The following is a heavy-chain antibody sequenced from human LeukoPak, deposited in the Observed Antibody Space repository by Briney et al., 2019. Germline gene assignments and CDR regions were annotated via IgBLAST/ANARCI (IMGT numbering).Heavy chain of an antibody. D-gene: IGHD6-19*01. J-gene: IGHJ4*02. V-gene: IGHV4-59*01. CDR1: GCSISSYY. CDR3: ARDQGGWTTNYFDY. Sequence: SETLSLTCTVSGCSISSYYWSWIRQPPGKGLEWIGYIYYSGSTNYNPSLKSRVTISVDTSKNQFSLKLSSVTAADTAVYYCARDQGGWTTNYFDYWGQGTLVTVSS. CDR2: IYYSGST.